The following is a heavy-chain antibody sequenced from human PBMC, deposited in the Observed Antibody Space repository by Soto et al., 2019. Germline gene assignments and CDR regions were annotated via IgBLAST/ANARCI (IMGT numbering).Heavy chain of an antibody. J-gene: IGHJ5*02. CDR1: GYTFTSYG. CDR3: ARDEADQSFDP. CDR2: ISPYNGNT. Sequence: QVQLVQSGAEVKKPGASVKVSCKASGYTFTSYGISWVRQAPGQGLEWMGWISPYNGNTNYAQKLQGRVTMTPDTSTSTAYRELSGLRSDDTAVYYCARDEADQSFDPWGQGIMVTVSS. V-gene: IGHV1-18*01.